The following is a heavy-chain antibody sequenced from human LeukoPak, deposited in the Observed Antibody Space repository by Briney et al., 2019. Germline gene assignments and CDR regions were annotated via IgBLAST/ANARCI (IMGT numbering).Heavy chain of an antibody. CDR1: GYTFTDYD. J-gene: IGHJ4*02. Sequence: ASVKVSCKASGYTFTDYDINWVRQATGQGLGWMGWMNPNSGNTGYAQKFQGRVTMTKSTSISTAYMELSSLKSEDTAVYYCARGTGIHLWSDYWGQGTLVTVSS. CDR3: ARGTGIHLWSDY. D-gene: IGHD5-18*01. CDR2: MNPNSGNT. V-gene: IGHV1-8*01.